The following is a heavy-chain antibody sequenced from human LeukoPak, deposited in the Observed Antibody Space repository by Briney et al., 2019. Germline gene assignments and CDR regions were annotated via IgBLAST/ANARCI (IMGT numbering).Heavy chain of an antibody. CDR1: GFTFSNYW. Sequence: GGSLRLSCAASGFTFSNYWMIWVHQAPGKGLEWVGNIKQDGSEKRYADSVRGRFSISRDNAQTSLYLQMNSLRAEDTAVYYCARASDPWLQLTWGQGTLVTVSS. D-gene: IGHD5-24*01. CDR3: ARASDPWLQLT. J-gene: IGHJ5*02. V-gene: IGHV3-7*05. CDR2: IKQDGSEK.